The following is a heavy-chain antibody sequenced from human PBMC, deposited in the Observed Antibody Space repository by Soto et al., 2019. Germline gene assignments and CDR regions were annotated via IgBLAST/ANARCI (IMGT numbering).Heavy chain of an antibody. D-gene: IGHD3-22*01. CDR3: AKSLYYYDSSPLDH. Sequence: HPGGSLRLSCAAAGFDFEDYAMHWVRQVPGKGLEWISLTNSDGTDSYYTDSVKGRFTISRDNGKSSLYLQMDRLRPEDTALYFCAKSLYYYDSSPLDHWGQGTLVTVSS. J-gene: IGHJ4*02. CDR2: TNSDGTDS. V-gene: IGHV3-43D*04. CDR1: GFDFEDYA.